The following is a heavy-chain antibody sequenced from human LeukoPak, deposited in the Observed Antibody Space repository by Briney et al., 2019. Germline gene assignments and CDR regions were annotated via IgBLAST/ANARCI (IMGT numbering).Heavy chain of an antibody. D-gene: IGHD3-3*01. V-gene: IGHV4-39*07. Sequence: SETLSLTCTVSGGSISSSSYYWGWIRQPPGKGLEWIGSIYYSGITYYNPSLKSRVTISVDTSKNQFSLKLSSVTAADTAVYYCARVGGSYDFWSGYYTGMSVRVFDIWGQGTMVTVSS. CDR2: IYYSGIT. CDR3: ARVGGSYDFWSGYYTGMSVRVFDI. CDR1: GGSISSSSYY. J-gene: IGHJ3*02.